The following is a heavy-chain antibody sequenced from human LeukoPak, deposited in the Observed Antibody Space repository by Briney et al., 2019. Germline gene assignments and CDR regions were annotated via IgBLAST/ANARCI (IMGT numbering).Heavy chain of an antibody. CDR2: ISSSSSTI. CDR3: ASQPPQDCSGGSCYPGTGFDY. CDR1: GFTFSSYS. D-gene: IGHD2-15*01. J-gene: IGHJ4*02. Sequence: GGSLRLSCAASGFTFSSYSMNWVRQAPGKGLEWVSYISSSSSTIYYADSVKGRFTISRDNAKNSLYLQMNSLRDEDTAVYYCASQPPQDCSGGSCYPGTGFDYWGQGTLVTVSS. V-gene: IGHV3-48*02.